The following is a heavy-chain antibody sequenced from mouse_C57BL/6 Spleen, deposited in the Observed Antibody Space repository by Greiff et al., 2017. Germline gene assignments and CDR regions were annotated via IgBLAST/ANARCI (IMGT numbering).Heavy chain of an antibody. CDR3: ARERCDGNCDGFDD. V-gene: IGHV3-6*01. D-gene: IGHD1-1*01. CDR1: GYSFTSGYY. CDR2: ISYDGSN. J-gene: IGHJ1*03. Sequence: VQLQEPGPDLVKPSQSLSLTCSVSGYSFTSGYYSNLIRKSPGNNLEWMGNISYDGSNNYNPSLKNRSSMTVDTSKNPVFLKLNSVTTEDTAAYYCARERCDGNCDGFDDWGKGTMVTVSS.